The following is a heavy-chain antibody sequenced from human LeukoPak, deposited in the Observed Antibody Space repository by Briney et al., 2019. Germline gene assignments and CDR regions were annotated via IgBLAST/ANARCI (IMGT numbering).Heavy chain of an antibody. J-gene: IGHJ4*02. Sequence: GGSLRLSCEASGFIVSDYGMNWVRQAQGKGLEFVSYISSSGRTTFYADSVKGRFTISRYTAKNSLFLQMTSLGAEDTAMYYCASGYDFSDGSKRAFANWGQGTLVTVSS. D-gene: IGHD3-3*01. CDR1: GFIVSDYG. V-gene: IGHV3-48*01. CDR2: ISSSGRTT. CDR3: ASGYDFSDGSKRAFAN.